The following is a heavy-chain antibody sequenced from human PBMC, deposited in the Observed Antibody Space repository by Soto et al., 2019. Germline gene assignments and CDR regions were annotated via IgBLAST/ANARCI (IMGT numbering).Heavy chain of an antibody. CDR2: IWYDGSNK. J-gene: IGHJ6*02. CDR1: GFTFSSYG. D-gene: IGHD2-2*01. Sequence: GGSLRLSCAASGFTFSSYGMHWVRQAPGKGLEWVAVIWYDGSNKYYADSVKGRFTISRDNSKNTLYLQMNSLRAEDTAVYYCARDFCSSTSCYGDYYYYGMDVWGQGTTVTVSS. CDR3: ARDFCSSTSCYGDYYYYGMDV. V-gene: IGHV3-33*01.